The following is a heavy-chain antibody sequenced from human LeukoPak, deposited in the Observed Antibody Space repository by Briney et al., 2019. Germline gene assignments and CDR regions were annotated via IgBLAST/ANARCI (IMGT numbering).Heavy chain of an antibody. CDR3: ARDLDEGALGSWFDP. CDR2: IIPIFGTA. V-gene: IGHV1-69*13. Sequence: ASVKVSCKASGYTFTSYYMHWVRQAPGQGLEWMGGIIPIFGTANYAQKFQGRVTITADESTSTAYMELSSLRSEDTAVYYCARDLDEGALGSWFDPWGQGTLVTVSS. J-gene: IGHJ5*02. CDR1: GYTFTSYY. D-gene: IGHD1-26*01.